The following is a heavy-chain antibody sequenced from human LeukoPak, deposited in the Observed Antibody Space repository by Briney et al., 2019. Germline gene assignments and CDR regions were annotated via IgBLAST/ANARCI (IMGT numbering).Heavy chain of an antibody. CDR1: GGSISSYY. CDR3: ARGGGPVGATGPFDY. Sequence: SETLSLTCTVSGGSISSYYWSWIRQPPGKGLEWIGYVYYSGSTNYNPSLKSRVTISVDTSKNQFSLKLSSVTAADTAVYYCARGGGPVGATGPFDYWGQGTLVTVSS. J-gene: IGHJ4*02. D-gene: IGHD1-26*01. CDR2: VYYSGST. V-gene: IGHV4-59*01.